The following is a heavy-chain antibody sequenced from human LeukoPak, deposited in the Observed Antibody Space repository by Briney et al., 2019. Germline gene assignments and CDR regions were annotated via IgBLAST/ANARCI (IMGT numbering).Heavy chain of an antibody. Sequence: PSETLSLTCTVSGGSVSSYYWSWIRRPPGRGLEWIAYLSHSGSSDSNPSLTSRVTTLVDTSKNQFSLKLTSVTAADAAVYYCARARYANAWYAFDIWGHGTMVTVSS. V-gene: IGHV4-59*02. CDR3: ARARYANAWYAFDI. J-gene: IGHJ3*02. D-gene: IGHD2-2*01. CDR1: GGSVSSYY. CDR2: LSHSGSS.